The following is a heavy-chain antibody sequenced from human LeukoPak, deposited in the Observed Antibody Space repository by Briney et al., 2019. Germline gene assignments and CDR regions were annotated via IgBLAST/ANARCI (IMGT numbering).Heavy chain of an antibody. J-gene: IGHJ6*04. D-gene: IGHD3-10*01. CDR2: IIPIFGTA. CDR3: ARDRADPRYYYGSGPYYYGMDV. CDR1: GGTFSSYA. Sequence: SVKVSCKASGGTFSSYAISWVRQAPGQGLEWMGGIIPIFGTANYAQKFQGRVTITADETTSTAYMELSSLRSEDTAVYYCARDRADPRYYYGSGPYYYGMDVWGKGTTVTVSS. V-gene: IGHV1-69*01.